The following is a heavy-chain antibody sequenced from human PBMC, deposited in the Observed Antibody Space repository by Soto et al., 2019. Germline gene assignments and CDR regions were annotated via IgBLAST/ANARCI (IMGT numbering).Heavy chain of an antibody. CDR3: AKGGGSSSKFVYYFDY. D-gene: IGHD6-13*01. CDR1: GFTFSSYA. CDR2: ISGSGGST. V-gene: IGHV3-23*01. Sequence: GGSLRLSCAASGFTFSSYAMSWVRQAPGKGLEWVSAISGSGGSTYYADSVKGRFTISRDNSKNTLYLQMNSLRAEDTAVYYCAKGGGSSSKFVYYFDYWGQGTLVTVSS. J-gene: IGHJ4*02.